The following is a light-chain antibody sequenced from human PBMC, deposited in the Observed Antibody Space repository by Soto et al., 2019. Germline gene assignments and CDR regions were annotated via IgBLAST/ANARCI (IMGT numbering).Light chain of an antibody. CDR2: GAS. V-gene: IGKV3-15*01. J-gene: IGKJ4*01. CDR1: QNVGSN. Sequence: TQPPATVSVSAGEGATLSCRASQNVGSNLAWYQQRSDQAPRLLIYGASKRATGVPAKFSGSGSGTEFTLTISSLQSEDFAVYYCLQYDKWPPRLTFGGGTKVEIK. CDR3: LQYDKWPPRLT.